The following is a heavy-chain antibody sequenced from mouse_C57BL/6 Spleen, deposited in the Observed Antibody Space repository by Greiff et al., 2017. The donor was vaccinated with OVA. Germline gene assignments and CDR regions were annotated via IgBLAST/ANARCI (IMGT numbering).Heavy chain of an antibody. V-gene: IGHV1-52*01. Sequence: VKLQQPGAELVRPGSSVKLSCKASGYTFTSYWMHWVKQRPIQGLEWIGNIDPSASETHYHQKFKDQSTLTVDKSSSTAYLQLRSLTSEDSAIFDCASEGFAYWGQGTLVTVSA. CDR3: ASEGFAY. CDR1: GYTFTSYW. CDR2: IDPSASET. J-gene: IGHJ3*01.